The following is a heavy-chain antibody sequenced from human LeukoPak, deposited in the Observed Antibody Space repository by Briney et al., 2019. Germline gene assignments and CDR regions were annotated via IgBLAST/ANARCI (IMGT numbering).Heavy chain of an antibody. J-gene: IGHJ4*02. Sequence: GGSLRLSCAASGFTFSSYAMSWVRQAPGKGLEWVPAISGSGGSTYYADSVKGRFTISRDNSKNTLYLQMNSLRAEDTAVYYCAKMRWELRAPHFDYWGQGTLVTVSS. CDR2: ISGSGGST. CDR1: GFTFSSYA. V-gene: IGHV3-23*01. CDR3: AKMRWELRAPHFDY. D-gene: IGHD1-26*01.